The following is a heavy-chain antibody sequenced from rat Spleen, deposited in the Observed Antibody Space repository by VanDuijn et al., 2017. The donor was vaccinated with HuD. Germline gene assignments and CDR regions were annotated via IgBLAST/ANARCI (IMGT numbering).Heavy chain of an antibody. J-gene: IGHJ3*01. CDR1: GFSFSSYD. V-gene: IGHV5-25*01. Sequence: EVQLVESGGGLVQPGRTMKVSCTASGFSFSSYDMAWVRQAPTKGLEWVASISYDGSATYYRDSVKGRFTISRDNAKSTLYLQMDSLRSEDTATYYCATEGYGTYMLNWFPYWGQGTLVTVSS. D-gene: IGHD1-2*01. CDR2: ISYDGSAT. CDR3: ATEGYGTYMLNWFPY.